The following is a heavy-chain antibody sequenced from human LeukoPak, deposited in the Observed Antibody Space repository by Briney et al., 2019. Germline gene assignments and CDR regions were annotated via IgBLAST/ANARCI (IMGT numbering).Heavy chain of an antibody. CDR3: AREGRVSGYDFDC. Sequence: PGGSLRLSCAASGFTFSGYWMHWVHQAPGKGLVWVSRINSDGSSITYADSVKGRFTISRDNAKKTLYLQMNSLRVEDTAVYYCAREGRVSGYDFDCWGQGTLVTVSS. V-gene: IGHV3-74*03. CDR1: GFTFSGYW. J-gene: IGHJ4*02. CDR2: INSDGSSI. D-gene: IGHD5-12*01.